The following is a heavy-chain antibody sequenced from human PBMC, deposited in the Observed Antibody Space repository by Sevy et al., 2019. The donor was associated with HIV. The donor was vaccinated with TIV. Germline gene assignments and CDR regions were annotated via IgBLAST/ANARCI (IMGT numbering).Heavy chain of an antibody. Sequence: GGSLILSCAASGFTFSSYAMHWVRQAPGKGLEWVSAISNSGSDTKYAGSVKGRFTISRDNSKNTLYVQMNSLSAEDTAVYYCAKDRITVIGDAFDLWGQGTMVTVSS. D-gene: IGHD4-17*01. V-gene: IGHV3-23*01. CDR1: GFTFSSYA. CDR2: ISNSGSDT. CDR3: AKDRITVIGDAFDL. J-gene: IGHJ3*01.